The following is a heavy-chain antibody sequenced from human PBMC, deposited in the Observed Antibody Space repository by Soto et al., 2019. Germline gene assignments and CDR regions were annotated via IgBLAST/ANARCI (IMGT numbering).Heavy chain of an antibody. J-gene: IGHJ6*02. Sequence: QVQLVQSGAEVRKPGASVKVSCKASGYTFTTYDINWVRQATGQGLEWMGWMNPNSGNTVYAQKFQGRVTMTRNTSINTAYMELTSLTSDDTAVYYCARYYYYYCMDVWGQGTTVTVSS. CDR1: GYTFTTYD. CDR3: ARYYYYYCMDV. CDR2: MNPNSGNT. D-gene: IGHD3-10*01. V-gene: IGHV1-8*01.